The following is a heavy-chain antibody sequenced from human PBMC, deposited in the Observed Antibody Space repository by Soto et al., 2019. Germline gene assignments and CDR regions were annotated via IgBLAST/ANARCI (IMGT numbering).Heavy chain of an antibody. CDR1: GGSFSGYY. CDR2: INHTGGS. J-gene: IGHJ4*02. V-gene: IGHV4-34*01. D-gene: IGHD2-2*01. Sequence: SETLSLTCAVTGGSFSGYYWGWVRQPPGKGLEWIGAINHTGGSNYNPSLKSRVMISVDTAKTQFSLNVTSVTAADTAVYYCAREVGYYSATRRNLYFDYWGPGTLVTVSS. CDR3: AREVGYYSATRRNLYFDY.